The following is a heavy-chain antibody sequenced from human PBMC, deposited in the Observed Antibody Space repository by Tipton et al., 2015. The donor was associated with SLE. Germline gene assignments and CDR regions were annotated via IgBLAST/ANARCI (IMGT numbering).Heavy chain of an antibody. CDR2: VYYSGST. CDR1: GGSISSSDYY. CDR3: SRHRTSYYDSSGLYFDY. Sequence: TLSLTCTVSGGSISSSDYYWGWIRQSPGKGLEWLGTVYYSGSTYYDPSLESRVTISLDTSENQFSLKLSSVTAADTAIYYCSRHRTSYYDSSGLYFDYWGQGTLATVTS. V-gene: IGHV4-39*07. D-gene: IGHD3-22*01. J-gene: IGHJ4*02.